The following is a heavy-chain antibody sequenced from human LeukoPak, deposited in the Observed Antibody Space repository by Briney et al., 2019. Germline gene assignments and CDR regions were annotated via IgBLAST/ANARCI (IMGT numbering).Heavy chain of an antibody. D-gene: IGHD6-19*01. Sequence: ASVKVSCKASGYTFAGYYMHWVRQASGRGLEWMGWINPNSGGTNYAQKFQGWVTMTRDTSISTAYMELSRLRSDDTAVYYCARTRGKYSSGWYEYWGQGTLVTVSS. CDR3: ARTRGKYSSGWYEY. CDR1: GYTFAGYY. J-gene: IGHJ4*02. V-gene: IGHV1-2*04. CDR2: INPNSGGT.